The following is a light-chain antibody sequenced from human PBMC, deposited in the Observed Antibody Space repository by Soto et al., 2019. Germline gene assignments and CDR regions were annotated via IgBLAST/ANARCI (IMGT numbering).Light chain of an antibody. CDR3: QSYDSTLSARYV. Sequence: QSVLTQPPTMSGDPGQRVTITCTGSSSNIEAGYDVHWYQQRPGTAPKLLIFGNINRPSRVPDRFSGSKSGTSASLAITGLQAEDEGDYSCQSYDSTLSARYVFGTGTKLTVL. V-gene: IGLV1-40*01. J-gene: IGLJ1*01. CDR2: GNI. CDR1: SSNIEAGYD.